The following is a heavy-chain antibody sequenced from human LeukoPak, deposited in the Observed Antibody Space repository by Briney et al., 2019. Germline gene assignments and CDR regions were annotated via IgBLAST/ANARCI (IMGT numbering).Heavy chain of an antibody. V-gene: IGHV3-21*01. D-gene: IGHD5-12*01. CDR2: ISSSSYI. J-gene: IGHJ4*02. CDR3: ARDGDGYNYYFDY. Sequence: GGSLRLSCAASGFTFSSYSMNWVRQAPGKGLEWVSSISSSSYIYYADSVKGRFTISRDNAKNSLYLQMNSLRAEDTAVYYCARDGDGYNYYFDYWGQGTLVTVSS. CDR1: GFTFSSYS.